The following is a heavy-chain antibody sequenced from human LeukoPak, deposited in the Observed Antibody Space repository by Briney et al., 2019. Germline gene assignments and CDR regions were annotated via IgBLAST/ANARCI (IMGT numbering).Heavy chain of an antibody. CDR3: ARTSNYWSPYFEY. D-gene: IGHD1-1*01. CDR1: GGSIRSDF. CDR2: VYYSGST. V-gene: IGHV4-59*01. Sequence: SETLSLTCTVSGGSIRSDFWSWIRQPPGKGLEWIGYVYYSGSTNYSPSLNSRVTISIDTSKHKFSLKLTSVTAADTAVYYCARTSNYWSPYFEYWGQGALVTVSS. J-gene: IGHJ4*02.